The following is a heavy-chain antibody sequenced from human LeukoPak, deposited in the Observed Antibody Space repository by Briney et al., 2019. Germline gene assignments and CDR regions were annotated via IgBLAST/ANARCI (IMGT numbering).Heavy chain of an antibody. D-gene: IGHD1-14*01. V-gene: IGHV3-74*01. CDR3: VVVVEPPDSDGFDV. CDR2: INADGSTT. CDR1: GFTFGNSW. Sequence: PGGSLRLSCAASGFTFGNSWVHWVRQAPGKGLVWVSLINADGSTTTYADSVKGRFTIYRDNARNTVSLQMNSLTIEDTAVYYCVVVVEPPDSDGFDVWGQGTMITVSS. J-gene: IGHJ3*01.